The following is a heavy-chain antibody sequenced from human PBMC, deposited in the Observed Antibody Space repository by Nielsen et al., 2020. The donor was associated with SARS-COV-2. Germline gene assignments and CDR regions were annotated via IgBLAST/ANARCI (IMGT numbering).Heavy chain of an antibody. CDR2: VSHSGSI. Sequence: SETLSLTCAVSGGSVSSNDWWTWVRQSPGKGLEWIGEVSHSGSINYNPSLKRRVTLSMDKSKRQFSLRLTSVSAADTAVYFCARGDLVVVPSPILGLGPFFYSFFLDVWGKGTTVIVSS. CDR3: ARGDLVVVPSPILGLGPFFYSFFLDV. V-gene: IGHV4-4*02. D-gene: IGHD2-2*01. CDR1: GGSVSSNDW. J-gene: IGHJ6*03.